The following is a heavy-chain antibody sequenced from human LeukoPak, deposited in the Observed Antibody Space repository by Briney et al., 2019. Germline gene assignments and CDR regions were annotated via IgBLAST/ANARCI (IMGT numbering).Heavy chain of an antibody. D-gene: IGHD5-24*01. Sequence: ASVKVSCEASGYTFTSYGISWVRQAPGQGLEWMGWISAYNGNTNYAQKLQGRVTMTTDTSTSTAYVELRSLRSDDTAVYYCAREDLEMANWFDPWGQGTLVTVSS. CDR1: GYTFTSYG. CDR3: AREDLEMANWFDP. J-gene: IGHJ5*02. CDR2: ISAYNGNT. V-gene: IGHV1-18*01.